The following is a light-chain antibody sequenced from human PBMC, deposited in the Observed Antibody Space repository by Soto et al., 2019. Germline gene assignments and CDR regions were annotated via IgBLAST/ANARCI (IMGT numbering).Light chain of an antibody. CDR2: GAF. CDR3: QQRSNWIT. J-gene: IGKJ5*01. CDR1: QSAGTN. Sequence: EIVMTQSPATLTVSPGERATLSCRASQSAGTNLAWYQQKPGQAPRLLIHGAFTRATGIPARFSGSGSGTEFTLTISSLQSEDFAVYYCQQRSNWITFGQGTRLEI. V-gene: IGKV3-15*01.